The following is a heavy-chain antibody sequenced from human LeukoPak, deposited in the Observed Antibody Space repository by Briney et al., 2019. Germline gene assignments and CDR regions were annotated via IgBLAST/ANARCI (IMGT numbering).Heavy chain of an antibody. CDR3: ANSVAVAGTALDY. Sequence: ASVKISCKASGYNFTSYWIAWVRQMPGKGLEWMGIFYPDDSETRYSPSFQGQVTISADKSTSAAYLQWTSLKASDTAMYYCANSVAVAGTALDYWGQGTLVTVSS. V-gene: IGHV5-51*01. J-gene: IGHJ4*02. D-gene: IGHD6-19*01. CDR1: GYNFTSYW. CDR2: FYPDDSET.